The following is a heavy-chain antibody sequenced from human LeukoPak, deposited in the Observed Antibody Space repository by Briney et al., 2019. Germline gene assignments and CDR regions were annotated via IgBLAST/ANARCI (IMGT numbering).Heavy chain of an antibody. D-gene: IGHD1-26*01. V-gene: IGHV1-2*02. Sequence: ASVKVSCKASGYTFTGYYMHWVRQAPGQGLEWMGWINPNSGGTNYAQKFQGRVTMTRDTSISTAYMELSRLRSDDTAVYYCARGPPFGIVGASFDYWGQGTLVTVSS. J-gene: IGHJ4*02. CDR3: ARGPPFGIVGASFDY. CDR1: GYTFTGYY. CDR2: INPNSGGT.